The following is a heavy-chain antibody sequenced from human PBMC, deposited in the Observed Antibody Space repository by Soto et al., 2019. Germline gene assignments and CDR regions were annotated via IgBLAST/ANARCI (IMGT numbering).Heavy chain of an antibody. V-gene: IGHV1-46*01. CDR1: GYTFTSYY. D-gene: IGHD6-13*01. CDR2: INPSGGST. CDR3: ARDILGGSSWFYYYGMDV. Sequence: ASVKDSCKASGYTFTSYYMHCVRQPPGQGLEWMGIINPSGGSTSYAQKFQGRVTMTRDTSTSTVYMELSSLRSEDTAVYYCARDILGGSSWFYYYGMDVWGQGTTVTVSS. J-gene: IGHJ6*02.